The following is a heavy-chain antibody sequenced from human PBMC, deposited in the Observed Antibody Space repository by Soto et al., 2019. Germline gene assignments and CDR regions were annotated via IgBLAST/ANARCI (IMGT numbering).Heavy chain of an antibody. CDR1: GGTFGSYA. Sequence: ASVKVSCKASGGTFGSYAISWVRQAPGQGLEWMGGIIPIFGTANYAQKFQGRVTIAADESTSTAYMELSSLRSEDTAVYYCARNPPQTNCSGGRCYWGAWDYWGQGTLVTVSS. J-gene: IGHJ4*02. CDR2: IIPIFGTA. D-gene: IGHD2-15*01. V-gene: IGHV1-69*13. CDR3: ARNPPQTNCSGGRCYWGAWDY.